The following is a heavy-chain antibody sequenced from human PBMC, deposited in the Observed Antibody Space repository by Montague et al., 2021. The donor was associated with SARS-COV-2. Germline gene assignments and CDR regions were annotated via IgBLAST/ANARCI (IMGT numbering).Heavy chain of an antibody. CDR2: IYYGGST. Sequence: SETLSLTCTVSGGSISSYYWSWIRKPPGKGLEWIGYIYYGGSTNYSPSFKGRVIISVDTSNNQFSLRLTSVTAADTAVYYCARLRRPDGYSYWFGPWGQGTLVTVSS. CDR3: ARLRRPDGYSYWFGP. J-gene: IGHJ5*02. V-gene: IGHV4-59*08. CDR1: GGSISSYY. D-gene: IGHD5-24*01.